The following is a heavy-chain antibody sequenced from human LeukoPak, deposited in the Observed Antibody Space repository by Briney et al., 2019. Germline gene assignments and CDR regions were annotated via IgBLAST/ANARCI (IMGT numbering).Heavy chain of an antibody. Sequence: PGGSLRLSCAASGFTFSIYGMHWVRQTPGKGLECVSSISGNGSSTYYANSVKGRFTISRDNSKNTLYLQMGSLRAEDMAVYYCARGFLVYSSTWPVFDYWGQGTLVTVSS. CDR1: GFTFSIYG. V-gene: IGHV3-64*01. CDR3: ARGFLVYSSTWPVFDY. CDR2: ISGNGSST. J-gene: IGHJ4*02. D-gene: IGHD6-13*01.